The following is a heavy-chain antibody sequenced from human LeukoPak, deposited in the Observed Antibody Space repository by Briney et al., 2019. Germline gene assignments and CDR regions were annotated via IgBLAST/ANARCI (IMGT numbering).Heavy chain of an antibody. J-gene: IGHJ6*02. D-gene: IGHD2-15*01. CDR3: ATGVVAATPPYYYGMDV. V-gene: IGHV3-11*01. Sequence: GGSLRLSCAASGFTFSDHYMSWIRQAPGKGLEWVSYTSSSGSTIYYADSVKGRFTISRDNAKNSLYLQMNSLRAEDTAVYYCATGVVAATPPYYYGMDVWGQGTTVTVSS. CDR1: GFTFSDHY. CDR2: TSSSGSTI.